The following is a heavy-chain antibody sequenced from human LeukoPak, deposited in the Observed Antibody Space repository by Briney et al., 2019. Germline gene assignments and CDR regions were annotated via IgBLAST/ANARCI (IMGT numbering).Heavy chain of an antibody. CDR1: GYTFTSYY. V-gene: IGHV1-46*01. J-gene: IGHJ3*02. CDR2: INPSGGST. CDR3: ARDVGHYGDYDAFDI. D-gene: IGHD4-17*01. Sequence: ASVKVSCKASGYTFTSYYMHWVRQAPGQGLEWVGIINPSGGSTSYAQKFQGRVTMTRDTSTSTVYMELSSLRSEDTAVYYCARDVGHYGDYDAFDIWGQGTMVTVSS.